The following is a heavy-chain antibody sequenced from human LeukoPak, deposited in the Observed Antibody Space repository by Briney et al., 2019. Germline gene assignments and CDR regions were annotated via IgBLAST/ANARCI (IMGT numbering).Heavy chain of an antibody. V-gene: IGHV3-74*01. CDR2: INSDGSST. D-gene: IGHD1-26*01. J-gene: IGHJ4*02. Sequence: GGSLRLSCAASGFTFSSYWMHWVRHAPGKGLGWVSRINSDGSSTNYADSVKGRFTISRDNAKNPQYLQMNSLRAEDTAVYYCARVTLSGSYLFDYWGQGTLVTVSS. CDR1: GFTFSSYW. CDR3: ARVTLSGSYLFDY.